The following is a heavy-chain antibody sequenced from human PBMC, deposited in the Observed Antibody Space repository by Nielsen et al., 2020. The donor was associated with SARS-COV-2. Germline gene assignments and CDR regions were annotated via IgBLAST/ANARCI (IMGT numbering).Heavy chain of an antibody. D-gene: IGHD3-22*01. V-gene: IGHV3-64D*09. J-gene: IGHJ4*02. CDR3: VKLGITMIGNGDY. Sequence: GESLKISCSASGFTFSSYAMHWVRQAPGKGLEYVSAISSNGGSTYYADSVKGRFTISRDNSKNTLYLQMSSLRAEDTAVYYCVKLGITMIGNGDYWGQGTLVTVSS. CDR2: ISSNGGST. CDR1: GFTFSSYA.